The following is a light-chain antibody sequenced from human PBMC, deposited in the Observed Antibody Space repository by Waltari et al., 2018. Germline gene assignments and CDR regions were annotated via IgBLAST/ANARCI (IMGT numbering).Light chain of an antibody. J-gene: IGLJ2*01. CDR2: DVS. CDR3: SSYTSSSTVV. V-gene: IGLV2-14*03. Sequence: QSALTQPASVSGSPGQSITISCTGTSSDVGGYNYVSGYQQHPGKAPKLMIYDVSNPPSGVANRFPGSKSGNTASLTISGLQAEDEADYYCSSYTSSSTVVFGGGTKLTVL. CDR1: SSDVGGYNY.